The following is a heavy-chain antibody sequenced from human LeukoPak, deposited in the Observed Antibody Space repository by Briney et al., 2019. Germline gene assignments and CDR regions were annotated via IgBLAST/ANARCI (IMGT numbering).Heavy chain of an antibody. Sequence: SETLSLTCAVYGGSLSGYYWGWIRQPPGKGLEWIGEINHSGSTNYNPSLKSRVTISVDTSKNQFSLKLSSVTAADTAVYYCARGRNYYDSSGYSDYWGQGTLVTVSS. CDR3: ARGRNYYDSSGYSDY. CDR2: INHSGST. J-gene: IGHJ4*02. V-gene: IGHV4-34*01. D-gene: IGHD3-22*01. CDR1: GGSLSGYY.